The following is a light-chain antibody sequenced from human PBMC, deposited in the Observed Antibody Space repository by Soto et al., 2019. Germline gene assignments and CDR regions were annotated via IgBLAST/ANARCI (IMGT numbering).Light chain of an antibody. CDR1: SSDVGAYKY. CDR2: EVS. Sequence: QSALTQPPSASGSPGQSVTISCTGTSSDVGAYKYVSWYQQYPGKAPKLMIYEVSKRPSGVPDRFSGYKSGNTASLTVSGLQDEDEADYYCTSYVGSNIWVFGGGTKLTVL. J-gene: IGLJ3*02. CDR3: TSYVGSNIWV. V-gene: IGLV2-8*01.